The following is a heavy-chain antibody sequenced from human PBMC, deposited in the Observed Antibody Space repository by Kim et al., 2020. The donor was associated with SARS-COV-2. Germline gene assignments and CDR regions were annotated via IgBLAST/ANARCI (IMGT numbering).Heavy chain of an antibody. CDR3: ARDLSRYCSGGSCDAYFDY. D-gene: IGHD2-15*01. J-gene: IGHJ4*02. V-gene: IGHV3-30*01. Sequence: GRFTISRDNSKNTLYLQMNSLRAEDTAVYYCARDLSRYCSGGSCDAYFDYWGQGTLVTVSS.